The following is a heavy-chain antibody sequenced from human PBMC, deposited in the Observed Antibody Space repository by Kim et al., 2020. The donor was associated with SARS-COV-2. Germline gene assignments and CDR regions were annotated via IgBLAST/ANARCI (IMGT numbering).Heavy chain of an antibody. CDR1: GFTFSSYA. CDR2: ISGSGGST. J-gene: IGHJ4*02. Sequence: GGSLRLSCAASGFTFSSYAMSWVRQAPGKGLEWVSAISGSGGSTYYADSVKGRSTISRDNSKNTLYLQMNSLRAEDTAVYYCSVSTIAAAGTTPIWMVLHWGQGTLVTVSS. V-gene: IGHV3-23*01. D-gene: IGHD6-13*01. CDR3: SVSTIAAAGTTPIWMVLH.